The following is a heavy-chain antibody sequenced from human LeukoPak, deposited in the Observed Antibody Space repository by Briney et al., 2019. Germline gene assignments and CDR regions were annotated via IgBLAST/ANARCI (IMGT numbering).Heavy chain of an antibody. CDR3: TKDRTGYYYYMDV. CDR1: EMTFSSYW. J-gene: IGHJ6*03. CDR2: LYTGGGT. Sequence: PGGSLRLSCTASEMTFSSYWMSWVRQAPGKGLEWVSVLYTGGGTDHADSVKGRFTISRDNSKNTLYLQMNSLRAEDTAVYYCTKDRTGYYYYMDVWGKGTTVTISS. V-gene: IGHV3-66*02. D-gene: IGHD6-6*01.